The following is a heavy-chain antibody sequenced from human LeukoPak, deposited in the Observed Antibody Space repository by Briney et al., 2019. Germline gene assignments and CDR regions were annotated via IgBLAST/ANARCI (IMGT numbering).Heavy chain of an antibody. Sequence: GGSLRLSCAASGFTFSSYWMSWVRQAPGKGLEWVAVISYDGSNKYYADSVKGRFTISRGNSKNTLYLQMNSLRAEDTAVYYCARTRGAYSSGWPFDYWGQGTLVTVSS. CDR2: ISYDGSNK. J-gene: IGHJ4*02. D-gene: IGHD6-19*01. CDR1: GFTFSSYW. V-gene: IGHV3-30*03. CDR3: ARTRGAYSSGWPFDY.